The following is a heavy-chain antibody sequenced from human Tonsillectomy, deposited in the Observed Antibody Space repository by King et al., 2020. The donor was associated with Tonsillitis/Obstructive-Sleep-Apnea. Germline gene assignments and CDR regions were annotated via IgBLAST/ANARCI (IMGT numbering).Heavy chain of an antibody. Sequence: QLVQSGAEMKKPGESLKISCKGSGYSFTSFWIGWVRQMPGKGLEWMGIIYPGDSDTRYSPSFQGQVTISADKSISTAYLQWSSLKASDTAMYYCARGGSGTYYNVPDFDYWGQGTLVTVSS. CDR3: ARGGSGTYYNVPDFDY. D-gene: IGHD3-10*01. J-gene: IGHJ4*02. CDR1: GYSFTSFW. V-gene: IGHV5-51*01. CDR2: IYPGDSDT.